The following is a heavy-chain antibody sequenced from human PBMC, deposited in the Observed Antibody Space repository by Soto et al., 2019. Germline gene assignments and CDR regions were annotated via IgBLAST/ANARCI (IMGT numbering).Heavy chain of an antibody. CDR1: GGSISSSNW. CDR2: INHSGTT. Sequence: PSETLSLTCAASGGSISSSNWWTWVRQPPEKGLEWIGEINHSGTTNYNPSLKSRVTISVDKSKNQFSLKLTSVTAADTAMYYCARAAYGMDVWGQGTTVTVSS. V-gene: IGHV4-4*02. CDR3: ARAAYGMDV. J-gene: IGHJ6*02.